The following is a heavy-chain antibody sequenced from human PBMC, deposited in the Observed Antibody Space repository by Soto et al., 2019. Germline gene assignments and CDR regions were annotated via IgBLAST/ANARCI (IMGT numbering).Heavy chain of an antibody. CDR2: INPNSGGT. CDR1: GYTFTGYY. J-gene: IGHJ6*02. V-gene: IGHV1-2*04. Sequence: QVQLVQSGAEVKKPGASVKVSCKASGYTFTGYYMHWVRQAPGQGLEWMGWINPNSGGTNYAQKFQGWVTMTRDTSISTAYMELRRLRSDDTAVYYCARAKLAFGGVIVNRSDYYYYGMDVWGQGTTVTVSS. CDR3: ARAKLAFGGVIVNRSDYYYYGMDV. D-gene: IGHD3-16*02.